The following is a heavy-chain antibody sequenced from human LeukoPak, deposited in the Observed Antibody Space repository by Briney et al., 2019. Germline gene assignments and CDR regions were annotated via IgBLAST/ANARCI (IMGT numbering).Heavy chain of an antibody. CDR3: ARRDYYDSSGSLDY. D-gene: IGHD3-22*01. V-gene: IGHV5-51*01. CDR1: GYSFTSYW. Sequence: GESLKISCKCSGYSFTSYWIGWVRQMPGKGLEWMGIIYPGDSDTRYSTSFQGQVTISADKSISTAYLQWSSLKASDTAMYYCARRDYYDSSGSLDYWGQGTLVTVSS. J-gene: IGHJ4*02. CDR2: IYPGDSDT.